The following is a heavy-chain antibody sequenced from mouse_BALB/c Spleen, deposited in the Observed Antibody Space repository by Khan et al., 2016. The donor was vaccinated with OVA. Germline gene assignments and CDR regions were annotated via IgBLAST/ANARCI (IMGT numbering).Heavy chain of an antibody. D-gene: IGHD2-14*01. CDR3: ANSRYRYAFDY. Sequence: EVQLVESGPGLVKPSQSLSLTCTVTGYSITSDYAWNWIRQFPGNKLEWMGYISYSGSTSYNPSLKSRISITRDTSKNQFFLQLNSVTTEDTVTYYCANSRYRYAFDYWGQGTLVTVSA. CDR2: ISYSGST. J-gene: IGHJ3*01. CDR1: GYSITSDYA. V-gene: IGHV3-2*02.